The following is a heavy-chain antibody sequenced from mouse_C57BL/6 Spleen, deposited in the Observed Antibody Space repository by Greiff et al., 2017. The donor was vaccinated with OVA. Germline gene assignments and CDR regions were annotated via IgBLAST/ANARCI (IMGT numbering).Heavy chain of an antibody. D-gene: IGHD2-1*01. V-gene: IGHV2-6*01. CDR2: IWGVGST. Sequence: QVQLKESGPGLVAPSQSLSITCTVSGFSLTSYGVDWVRQSPGKGLEWLGVIWGVGSTNYNSALKSRMSLSTDKSKSPVFLIVNSLQTHTTAMYYWASDTFLLCFRRDYYWGQGTTLTVSS. CDR3: ASDTFLLCFRRDYY. CDR1: GFSLTSYG. J-gene: IGHJ2*01.